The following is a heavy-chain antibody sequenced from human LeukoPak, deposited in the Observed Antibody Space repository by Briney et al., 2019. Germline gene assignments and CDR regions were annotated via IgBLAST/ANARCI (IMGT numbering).Heavy chain of an antibody. V-gene: IGHV4-59*08. J-gene: IGHJ4*02. CDR2: IYYSGYT. D-gene: IGHD2-2*01. CDR1: GGSISPYY. Sequence: SETLSLTCTVSGGSISPYYWSWIRQPPGKGLEWIGYIYYSGYTNYNPSLKSRVTISVDTSKNQFSLKLSSVTAADTAVYYCARLLSTSRSTPGAVDYWGQGTLVTVSS. CDR3: ARLLSTSRSTPGAVDY.